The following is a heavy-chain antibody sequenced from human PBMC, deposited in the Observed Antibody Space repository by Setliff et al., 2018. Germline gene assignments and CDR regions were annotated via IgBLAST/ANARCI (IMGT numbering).Heavy chain of an antibody. V-gene: IGHV4-59*01. CDR2: IYYSGST. Sequence: PSETLSLTCSVSGESFSNNYWSWIRQTPGKGLEWIGYIYYSGSTNYNPSLKSRVTMSVATFENHFSLKLNSLTAADTAVYYCARDVFDFRTGQGGPWGQGTRVTVSS. D-gene: IGHD3-3*01. CDR3: ARDVFDFRTGQGGP. J-gene: IGHJ5*02. CDR1: GESFSNNY.